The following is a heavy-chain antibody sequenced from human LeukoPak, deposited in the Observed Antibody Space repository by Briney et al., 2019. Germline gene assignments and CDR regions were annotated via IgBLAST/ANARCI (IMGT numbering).Heavy chain of an antibody. CDR2: IIPMFATP. J-gene: IGHJ4*02. CDR1: GGTFSSYA. V-gene: IGHV1-69*05. Sequence: GASVKVSCKASGGTFSSYAVSWVRQAPGQRLEWLGGIIPMFATPNYAQKFQGRVTITTDESTSIAYMELSSLRSEDTAVYYCTRGGAGWDYWGQGTLVTVSS. D-gene: IGHD2-15*01. CDR3: TRGGAGWDY.